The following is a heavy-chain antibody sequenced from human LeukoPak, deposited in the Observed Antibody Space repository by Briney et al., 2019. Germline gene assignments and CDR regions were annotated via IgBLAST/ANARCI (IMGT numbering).Heavy chain of an antibody. CDR2: ISAYNGNT. V-gene: IGHV1-18*01. CDR3: ARDLSRKWFGELFSAFDY. D-gene: IGHD3-10*01. Sequence: ASVKVSCKASGYPFTSYGISWVRQAPGQGLEWMGWISAYNGNTNYAQKLQGRVTMTTDTSTSSAYRERRSLRSDDTAVYYCARDLSRKWFGELFSAFDYWGQGTLVTVSS. CDR1: GYPFTSYG. J-gene: IGHJ4*02.